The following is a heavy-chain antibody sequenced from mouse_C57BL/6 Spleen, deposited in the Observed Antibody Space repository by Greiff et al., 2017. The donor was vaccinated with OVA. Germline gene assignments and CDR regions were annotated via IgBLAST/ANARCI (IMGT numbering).Heavy chain of an antibody. V-gene: IGHV1-81*01. CDR1: GYTFTSYG. CDR2: IYPRSGNT. D-gene: IGHD2-5*01. CDR3: ARSGYSNYGFDY. J-gene: IGHJ2*01. Sequence: VQVVESGAELARPGASVKLSCKASGYTFTSYGISWVKQRTGQGLEWIGEIYPRSGNTYYNEKFKGKATLTADKSSSTAYMELRSLTSEDSAVYFCARSGYSNYGFDYWGQGTTLTVSS.